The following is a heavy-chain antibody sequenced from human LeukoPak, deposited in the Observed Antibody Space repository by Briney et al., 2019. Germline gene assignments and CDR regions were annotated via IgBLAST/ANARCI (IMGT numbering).Heavy chain of an antibody. D-gene: IGHD5-12*01. CDR2: ISGSGTNT. CDR1: GFTFSSYA. CDR3: ARGPSGYHNT. J-gene: IGHJ4*02. V-gene: IGHV3-23*01. Sequence: GGSLRLSCAASGFTFSSYAMSWVRQAPGKGLEWVSSISGSGTNTDYADSVKGRFTISRDNSKNTVNVQMNSLRAEGTAVYYCARGPSGYHNTGGQGTLVTVSS.